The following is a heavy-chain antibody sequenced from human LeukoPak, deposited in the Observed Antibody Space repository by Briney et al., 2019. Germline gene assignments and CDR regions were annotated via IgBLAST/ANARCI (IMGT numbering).Heavy chain of an antibody. CDR3: ARDNDSSGDFDY. J-gene: IGHJ4*02. CDR1: GFTFSSYS. V-gene: IGHV3-21*01. CDR2: ISSSSSYI. D-gene: IGHD3-22*01. Sequence: PGGSLRLSCAASGFTFSSYSMNWVRQAPGKGLEWVSSISSSSSYIYYADSVKGRFTISRDNTKNTLYLQMNSLRAEDTAVYYCARDNDSSGDFDYWGQGTLVTVSS.